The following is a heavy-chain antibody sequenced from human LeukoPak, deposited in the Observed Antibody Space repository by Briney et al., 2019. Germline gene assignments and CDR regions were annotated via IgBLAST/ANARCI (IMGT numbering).Heavy chain of an antibody. D-gene: IGHD4-11*01. CDR3: AREDPSSPTQLYFDY. J-gene: IGHJ4*02. CDR2: ISSSGSTI. V-gene: IGHV3-48*04. Sequence: PGGSLRLSCAASGFTFSSYWMSWVRQAPGKGLEWVSYISSSGSTIYYADSVKGRFTISRDNAKNSLYLQMNSLRAEDTAVYYCAREDPSSPTQLYFDYWGQGTLVTVSS. CDR1: GFTFSSYW.